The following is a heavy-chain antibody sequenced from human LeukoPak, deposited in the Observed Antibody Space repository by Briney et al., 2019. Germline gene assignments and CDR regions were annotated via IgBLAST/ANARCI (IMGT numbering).Heavy chain of an antibody. D-gene: IGHD6-13*01. V-gene: IGHV4-59*08. CDR2: IYYSGST. CDR3: ARRGSSWYSGDAFDI. CDR1: GGSISSYY. J-gene: IGHJ3*02. Sequence: SETLSLTCTVSGGSISSYYWSWIRQPPGKGLEWIGYIYYSGSTNYNPSLKSRVTISVDTSENQFSLKLSSVTAADTAVYYCARRGSSWYSGDAFDIWGQGTMVTVSS.